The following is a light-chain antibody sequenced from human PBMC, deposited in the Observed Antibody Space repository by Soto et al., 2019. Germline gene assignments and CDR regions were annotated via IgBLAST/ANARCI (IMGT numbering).Light chain of an antibody. J-gene: IGLJ1*01. V-gene: IGLV2-18*01. CDR3: SLYTSENPYV. CDR2: EAS. Sequence: QSVLTQPPSVSGSPGQSVTISCTGTSTDFVSYNRVSWYQQPPGTAPKLIIYEASNRPSGVPDRFSGSKSGNTASLTISGLQAADEADYYCSLYTSENPYVFGTWTKVT. CDR1: STDFVSYNR.